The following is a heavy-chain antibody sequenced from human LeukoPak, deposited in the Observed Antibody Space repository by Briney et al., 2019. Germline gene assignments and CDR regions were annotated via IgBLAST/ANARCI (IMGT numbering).Heavy chain of an antibody. J-gene: IGHJ4*02. CDR3: ASRLGDYNDY. Sequence: GGSLRLSCATSGFTFSSYGMHWVRQAPGKGLEWVAVISYDGSNKYYADSVKGRFTISRDNSKNTLYLQMNSLRAEDTAVYYCASRLGDYNDYWGQGTLVTVSS. D-gene: IGHD4-17*01. V-gene: IGHV3-30*03. CDR1: GFTFSSYG. CDR2: ISYDGSNK.